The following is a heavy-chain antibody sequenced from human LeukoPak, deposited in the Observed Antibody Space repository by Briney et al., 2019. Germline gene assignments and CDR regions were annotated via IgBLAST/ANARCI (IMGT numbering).Heavy chain of an antibody. CDR2: IYYSGST. D-gene: IGHD6-19*01. Sequence: TSETLSLTCTVSGGSISSSSYYWGWIRQPPGKGLEWIGSIYYSGSTYYNPSLKSRVTISVDTSKNQFSLKLSSVTAADTAVYYCARRFSGWPIDYWGQGTLVTVSS. V-gene: IGHV4-39*01. CDR3: ARRFSGWPIDY. CDR1: GGSISSSSYY. J-gene: IGHJ4*02.